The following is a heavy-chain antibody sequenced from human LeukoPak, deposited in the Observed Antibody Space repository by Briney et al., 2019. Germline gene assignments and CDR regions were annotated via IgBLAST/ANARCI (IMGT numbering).Heavy chain of an antibody. CDR3: ARANRVVAADYYYYYMEV. D-gene: IGHD2-15*01. J-gene: IGHJ6*03. Sequence: ASVKVSCKASGYTFTSYDINWVRQAPGQGLEWMGWLNPNSGDTEYAQKFQGRVTMTRDTSISTAYMELSRLRSDDTAVYYCARANRVVAADYYYYYMEVWGKGTAVTVS. V-gene: IGHV1-2*02. CDR2: LNPNSGDT. CDR1: GYTFTSYD.